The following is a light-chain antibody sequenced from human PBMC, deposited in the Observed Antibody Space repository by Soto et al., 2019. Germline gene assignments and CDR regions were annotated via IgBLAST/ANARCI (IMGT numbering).Light chain of an antibody. V-gene: IGKV1-5*03. CDR2: KAS. J-gene: IGKJ1*01. CDR3: QQYNSFWT. Sequence: IQMTQSPSTLSASVGDRVTITCRASQSISSWLAWYQQKPGKAPKILIYKASSLESGVPSRFSGSGSGTEFTLTISSLQPDDFATYYCQQYNSFWTFGQGTKVDI. CDR1: QSISSW.